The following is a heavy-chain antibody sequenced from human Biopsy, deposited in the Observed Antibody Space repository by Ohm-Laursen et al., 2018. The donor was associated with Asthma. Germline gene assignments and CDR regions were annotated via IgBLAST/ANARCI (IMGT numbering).Heavy chain of an antibody. V-gene: IGHV1-18*01. D-gene: IGHD3-10*01. CDR3: ARAVDYSHYYGIDV. CDR1: GYTFNSAG. Sequence: SVKVSCKTSGYTFNSAGITWVRQAPGQGLEWMGWISVYNGNTKVAQKLQDRVTMITDTSTSTAYMKSRSLRSDDTAVYFCARAVDYSHYYGIDVWGQGTTVTVS. CDR2: ISVYNGNT. J-gene: IGHJ6*02.